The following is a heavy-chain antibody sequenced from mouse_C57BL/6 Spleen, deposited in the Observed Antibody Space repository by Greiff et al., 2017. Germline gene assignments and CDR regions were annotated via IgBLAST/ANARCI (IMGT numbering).Heavy chain of an antibody. CDR3: ARYDYDEGVYFDY. CDR2: IDPSDSYT. V-gene: IGHV1-59*01. Sequence: QVQLQQPGAELVRPGTSVKLSCKASGYTFTSYWMHWVKQRPGQGLEWIGVIDPSDSYTNYNQKFKGKATLTVDTSSSTAYMQLSSLTSEDSAVYYCARYDYDEGVYFDYWGQGTTLTVSS. D-gene: IGHD2-4*01. CDR1: GYTFTSYW. J-gene: IGHJ2*01.